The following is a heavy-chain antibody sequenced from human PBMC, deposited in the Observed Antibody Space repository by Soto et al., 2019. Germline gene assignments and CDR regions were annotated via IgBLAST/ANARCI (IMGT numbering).Heavy chain of an antibody. J-gene: IGHJ3*02. V-gene: IGHV6-1*01. CDR3: ARDLQYSSRWPRGEAFDI. D-gene: IGHD6-13*01. CDR2: TYYRSKWYN. Sequence: SQTLSLTCAISGDSVSSNSAAWNWIRQSPSRGLEWLGRTYYRSKWYNDYAVSVKSRITINPDTSKNQFSLQLNSVTPEDTAVYYCARDLQYSSRWPRGEAFDIWGQGTMVTVSS. CDR1: GDSVSSNSAA.